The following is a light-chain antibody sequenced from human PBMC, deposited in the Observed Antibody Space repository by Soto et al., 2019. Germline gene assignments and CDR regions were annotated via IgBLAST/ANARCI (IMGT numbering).Light chain of an antibody. CDR1: TGTVTSGHY. V-gene: IGLV7-46*01. Sequence: QAVVTQEPSLTVSPGGTVTLTCGSSTGTVTSGHYPYWFHQKPGQAPRTLVYNTSDKHSWTPARCSGSLLGGKAALTLSGAQPEDEADFYCLLSYSGARVFGGGTKVTVL. CDR3: LLSYSGARV. J-gene: IGLJ3*02. CDR2: NTS.